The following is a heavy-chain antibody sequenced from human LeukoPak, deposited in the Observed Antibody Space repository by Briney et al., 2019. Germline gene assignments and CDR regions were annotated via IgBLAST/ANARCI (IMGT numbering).Heavy chain of an antibody. CDR1: GFSFSSYA. CDR3: AKWPEGAMDYFDY. CDR2: ISGDGTRT. D-gene: IGHD3-16*01. V-gene: IGHV3-23*01. J-gene: IGHJ4*02. Sequence: GGSLRLSCAASGFSFSSYAMTWARQAPVKGLEWVSAISGDGTRTYYADSVKGRFTISRDSSKSTLYLEMSSLRVEDTAKYYCAKWPEGAMDYFDYWGQGTLVTVSS.